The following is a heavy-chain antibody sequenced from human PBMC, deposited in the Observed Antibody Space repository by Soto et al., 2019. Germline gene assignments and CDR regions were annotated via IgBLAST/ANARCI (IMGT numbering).Heavy chain of an antibody. Sequence: QVQLVQSGAEVKKPGSSVKVSCKASGGTFSSYTISWVRQAPGQGLEWMGRIIPILGIANYAQKFQGRVTITADKSTSTAYMELSSLRSEDTAVYYCARLYCSGGSCSPEAWGQGTLVTVSS. CDR3: ARLYCSGGSCSPEA. J-gene: IGHJ5*02. CDR2: IIPILGIA. CDR1: GGTFSSYT. V-gene: IGHV1-69*02. D-gene: IGHD2-15*01.